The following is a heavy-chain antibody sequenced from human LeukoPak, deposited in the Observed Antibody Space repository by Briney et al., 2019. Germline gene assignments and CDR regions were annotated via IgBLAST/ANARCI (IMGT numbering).Heavy chain of an antibody. CDR3: VTTVTAGEFDY. Sequence: PGGSLRLSCAASGFTFSSYGMHWVRQAPGKGLEWVAVIWYDGSNKYYADSVKGRFTISRDNSKNTLYLQMNSLRAEDTAVYYCVTTVTAGEFDYWGQGTLVTVSS. J-gene: IGHJ4*02. CDR1: GFTFSSYG. D-gene: IGHD4-17*01. V-gene: IGHV3-33*01. CDR2: IWYDGSNK.